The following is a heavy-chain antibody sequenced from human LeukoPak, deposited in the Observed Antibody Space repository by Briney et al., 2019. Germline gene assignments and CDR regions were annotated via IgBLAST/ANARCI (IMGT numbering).Heavy chain of an antibody. CDR1: GFTFNTFA. J-gene: IGHJ4*02. CDR3: ARDSGLTGPTFDY. V-gene: IGHV3-64*04. D-gene: IGHD3-9*01. CDR2: ISTDGTGT. Sequence: GGSLRLSCSGSGFTFNTFAFHWVRQTPGKGLEYVSVISTDGTGTYYADSVKGRFTVSRDNAKNSLYLQMNSLRAEDTAVYYCARDSGLTGPTFDYWGQGTLVTVSS.